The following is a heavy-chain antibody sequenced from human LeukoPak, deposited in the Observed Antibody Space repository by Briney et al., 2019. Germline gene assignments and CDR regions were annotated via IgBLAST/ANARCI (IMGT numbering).Heavy chain of an antibody. D-gene: IGHD3-10*01. J-gene: IGHJ4*02. V-gene: IGHV3-23*01. CDR2: ISGSGGST. Sequence: GGTLRLSCAASGFTFSSYGMSWVRQAPGKGLEWVSAISGSGGSTYYADSVKGRFTISRDNSKNTLYLQMNSLRAEDTAVYYCAKDGSGSYYYTFDYWGQGTLVTVSS. CDR3: AKDGSGSYYYTFDY. CDR1: GFTFSSYG.